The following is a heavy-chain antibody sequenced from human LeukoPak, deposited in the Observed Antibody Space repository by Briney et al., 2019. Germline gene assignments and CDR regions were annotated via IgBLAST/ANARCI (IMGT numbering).Heavy chain of an antibody. Sequence: SETLSLTCTVSGGSISSGSYYWSWIRQPAGKGLEWIGRIYTSGSTNYNPSLKSRVTISVDTSKNQFSLKLSSVTAADTAVYYCARTTSYYSSSWSLHDYWDQGTLVTVSS. D-gene: IGHD6-13*01. CDR2: IYTSGST. J-gene: IGHJ4*02. CDR1: GGSISSGSYY. CDR3: ARTTSYYSSSWSLHDY. V-gene: IGHV4-61*02.